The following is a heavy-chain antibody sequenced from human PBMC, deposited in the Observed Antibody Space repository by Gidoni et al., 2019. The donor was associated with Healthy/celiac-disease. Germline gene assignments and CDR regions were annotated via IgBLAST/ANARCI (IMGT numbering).Heavy chain of an antibody. V-gene: IGHV3-11*01. J-gene: IGHJ6*02. Sequence: QVQLVESGGGLVKPGGSLRLSCAASGFTFSDYYMSWIRQAPGKGLEWVSYISSSGSTIYYADSVKGRFTISRDNAKNSLYLQMNSLRAENTAVYYCARGQKAPAVMWTYYYYGMDVWGQGTTVTVSS. CDR2: ISSSGSTI. CDR1: GFTFSDYY. D-gene: IGHD2-21*01. CDR3: ARGQKAPAVMWTYYYYGMDV.